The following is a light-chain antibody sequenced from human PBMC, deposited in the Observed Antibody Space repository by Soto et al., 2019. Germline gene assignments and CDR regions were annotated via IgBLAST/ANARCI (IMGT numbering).Light chain of an antibody. CDR1: HTVTSSF. Sequence: EIVLTQSPGTLSLSPGEGGTLSCRASHTVTSSFLSWYQQKPFQSPRRLISFSSNRATDIPDRFSGSGSGTDFTLTISRLEPEDFAVYYCQQYGHSPITFGQGTRLEIK. CDR2: FSS. V-gene: IGKV3-20*01. J-gene: IGKJ5*01. CDR3: QQYGHSPIT.